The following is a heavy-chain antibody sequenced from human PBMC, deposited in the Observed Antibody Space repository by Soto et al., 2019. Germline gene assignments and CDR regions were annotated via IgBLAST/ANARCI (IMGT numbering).Heavy chain of an antibody. CDR2: VYPGDSDT. D-gene: IGHD6-13*01. J-gene: IGHJ4*02. CDR3: ARQSLSSSAFDF. CDR1: GYGFVNYW. Sequence: VQSESEVKKPGESLKISCKVSGYGFVNYWIGWVRQMPGKGLEWMGNVYPGDSDTDYSPSFQGHVTISADKSITTTHLQWSSMQASDAAIYYCARQSLSSSAFDFWRQGTLVIVSS. V-gene: IGHV5-51*01.